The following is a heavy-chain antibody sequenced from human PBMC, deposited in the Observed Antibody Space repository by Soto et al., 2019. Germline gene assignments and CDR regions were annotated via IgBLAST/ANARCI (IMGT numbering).Heavy chain of an antibody. CDR2: ISAYNGNT. D-gene: IGHD4-17*01. Sequence: ASVKVSCTASDYTFTIYGISWVRQAPGQGLEWMGWISAYNGNTNYAQKLQGRVTMTTDTSTSTAYMELRSLRSDDTAVYYCARDGWYGDYTPHPTNWFDPWGQGTLVTVSS. CDR3: ARDGWYGDYTPHPTNWFDP. J-gene: IGHJ5*02. CDR1: DYTFTIYG. V-gene: IGHV1-18*01.